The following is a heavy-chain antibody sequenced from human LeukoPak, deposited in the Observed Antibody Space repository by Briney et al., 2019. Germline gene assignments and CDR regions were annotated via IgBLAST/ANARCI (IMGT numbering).Heavy chain of an antibody. CDR3: ARDRYYGSGSYPTLFDY. Sequence: ASVKVSCMASGYTFTSYGISWVRQAPGQGLEWMGWISAYNGNTNYAQKLQGRVTMTTDTSTSTAYMELRSLRSDDTAVYYCARDRYYGSGSYPTLFDYWGQGTLVTVSS. V-gene: IGHV1-18*01. D-gene: IGHD3-10*01. CDR2: ISAYNGNT. CDR1: GYTFTSYG. J-gene: IGHJ4*02.